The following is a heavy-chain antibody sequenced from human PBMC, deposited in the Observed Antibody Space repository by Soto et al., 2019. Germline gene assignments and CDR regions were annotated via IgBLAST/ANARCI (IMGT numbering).Heavy chain of an antibody. CDR3: ASYWHPGTFDI. J-gene: IGHJ3*02. V-gene: IGHV3-7*01. Sequence: PGGSLRPSCAASAFTFSGYWMAWVRQPPGKGLECVANIKVDGSEKYYLVSVKGRFTISRDNAENSLFLQMKSLRAEDTAVYYCASYWHPGTFDIWGLGTMVTVSS. CDR1: AFTFSGYW. D-gene: IGHD2-8*02. CDR2: IKVDGSEK.